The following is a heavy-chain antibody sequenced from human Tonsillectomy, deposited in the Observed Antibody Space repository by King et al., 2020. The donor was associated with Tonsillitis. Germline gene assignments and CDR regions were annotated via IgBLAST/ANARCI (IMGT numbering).Heavy chain of an antibody. D-gene: IGHD2-15*01. CDR3: ARGGYCSGGSCYSVSYYYYGMDV. CDR1: GYTFTGYY. J-gene: IGHJ6*02. CDR2: INPNSGGT. Sequence: VQLVESGAEVKKPGASVKVSCKASGYTFTGYYMHWVRQAPGQGLEWMGWINPNSGGTNYAQKFQGRVTMTRGTSISTAYMELSRLRSDDTAVYYCARGGYCSGGSCYSVSYYYYGMDVWGQGTTVTVSS. V-gene: IGHV1-2*02.